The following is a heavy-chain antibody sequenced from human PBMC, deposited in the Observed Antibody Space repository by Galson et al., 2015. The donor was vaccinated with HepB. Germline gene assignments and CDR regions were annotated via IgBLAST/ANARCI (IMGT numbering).Heavy chain of an antibody. D-gene: IGHD5-12*01. V-gene: IGHV4-59*08. J-gene: IGHJ5*02. CDR1: GTSIRDYY. Sequence: TLSLTCTVSGTSIRDYYWSWIRKPPGKGLEWIGYIYNSGSTNYNPSLKSRVTISVDTSKNQFSLKLSSVTAADTAVYYCARHTDIRFDPWGQGTLVTVSS. CDR3: ARHTDIRFDP. CDR2: IYNSGST.